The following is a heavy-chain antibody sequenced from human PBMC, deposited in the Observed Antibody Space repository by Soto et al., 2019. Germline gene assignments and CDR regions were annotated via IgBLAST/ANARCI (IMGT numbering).Heavy chain of an antibody. J-gene: IGHJ4*02. CDR1: GYTFTSYD. CDR2: MNPNSGNT. D-gene: IGHD3-10*01. CDR3: ARGRAGTSWRLVTMVRGVRLYYFDY. Sequence: QVQLVQSGAEVKKPGASVKVSCKASGYTFTSYDINWVRQATGQGLEWVGWMNPNSGNTGYAQKFQGRVTTTRNTSISTAYMELSSLRSEDPAVYYCARGRAGTSWRLVTMVRGVRLYYFDYWGQGTLVTVSS. V-gene: IGHV1-8*01.